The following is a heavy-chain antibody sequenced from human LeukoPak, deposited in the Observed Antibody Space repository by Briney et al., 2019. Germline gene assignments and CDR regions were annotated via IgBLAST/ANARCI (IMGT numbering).Heavy chain of an antibody. CDR1: GGTFNSYS. CDR3: ARGSYYYDSSGYYPVLGY. J-gene: IGHJ4*02. D-gene: IGHD3-22*01. Sequence: SVKVSCKPSGGTFNSYSISWVRQAPGQGLEWMGGIIPILGTTNYAQKFQGRVTMTRDTSTSTVYMELSSLRSEDTAVYYCARGSYYYDSSGYYPVLGYWGQGTLVTVSS. CDR2: IIPILGTT. V-gene: IGHV1-69*10.